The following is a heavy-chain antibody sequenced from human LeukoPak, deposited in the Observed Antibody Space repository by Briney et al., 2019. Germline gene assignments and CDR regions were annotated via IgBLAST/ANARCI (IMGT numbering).Heavy chain of an antibody. Sequence: GGSLRLSCAASGFTFSSYAMSWIRQAPGKGLEWVSAISGSGGSTYYADSVKGRFTISRDNSKNTLYLQMNSLRAEATAVYYCAKKVLTFYDGSGYYDNWGQGTLVTVSS. CDR2: ISGSGGST. V-gene: IGHV3-23*01. D-gene: IGHD3-22*01. J-gene: IGHJ4*02. CDR1: GFTFSSYA. CDR3: AKKVLTFYDGSGYYDN.